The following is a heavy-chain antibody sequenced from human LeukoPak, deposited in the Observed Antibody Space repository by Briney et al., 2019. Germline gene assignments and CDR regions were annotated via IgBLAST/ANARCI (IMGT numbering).Heavy chain of an antibody. J-gene: IGHJ4*02. V-gene: IGHV3-74*01. Sequence: GGSLRLSCAASGFTFSNYWMSWVRQAPGKGLVWVSRINSDGSSRHYADSVKGRFTISRDNAKNTLHLQMTSLRAEDTAVYYCARGGPDSSDYSSLFDYWGRGILVTVSS. CDR1: GFTFSNYW. D-gene: IGHD3-22*01. CDR2: INSDGSSR. CDR3: ARGGPDSSDYSSLFDY.